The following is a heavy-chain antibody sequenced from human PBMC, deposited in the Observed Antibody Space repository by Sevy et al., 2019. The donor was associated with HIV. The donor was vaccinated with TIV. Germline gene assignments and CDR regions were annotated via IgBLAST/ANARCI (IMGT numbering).Heavy chain of an antibody. J-gene: IGHJ4*02. CDR1: GYSFTSYW. Sequence: GESLKISCKGSGYSFTSYWIGWVRQMPGKGLEWMGIIYPGDSDTRYSPSFQGQVTISADKSISTAYLQLSSLKASDTAMYYCARRPRGAVAGTGFDYWGQGTQVTVSS. CDR2: IYPGDSDT. D-gene: IGHD6-19*01. CDR3: ARRPRGAVAGTGFDY. V-gene: IGHV5-51*01.